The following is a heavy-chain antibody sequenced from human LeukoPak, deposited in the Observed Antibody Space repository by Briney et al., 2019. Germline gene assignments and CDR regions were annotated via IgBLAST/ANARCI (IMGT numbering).Heavy chain of an antibody. CDR3: ARVRDGSGSYKFDY. CDR1: GGSISSYY. Sequence: SETLSLTCTVSGGSISSYYWSWIRQPPGKGLEWMGYIYYSGSTNYNPSLKSRVTISVDTSKNQFSLKLSSVTAADTAVYYCARVRDGSGSYKFDYWGQGALVTVSS. CDR2: IYYSGST. V-gene: IGHV4-59*01. J-gene: IGHJ4*02. D-gene: IGHD3-10*01.